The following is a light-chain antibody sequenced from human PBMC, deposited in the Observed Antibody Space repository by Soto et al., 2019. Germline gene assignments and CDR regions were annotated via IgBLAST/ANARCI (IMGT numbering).Light chain of an antibody. CDR3: QQSYSSPPIT. CDR1: QSISNF. CDR2: RAS. Sequence: DIQMTQSPSSLSASVGDRITITCRASQSISNFLNWYQQKPGKAPKLLIYRASTLQNGVTSSFSGSGSGTDFTLTINSLQHGDFAAYFCQQSYSSPPITFGHVTRLEI. V-gene: IGKV1-39*01. J-gene: IGKJ5*01.